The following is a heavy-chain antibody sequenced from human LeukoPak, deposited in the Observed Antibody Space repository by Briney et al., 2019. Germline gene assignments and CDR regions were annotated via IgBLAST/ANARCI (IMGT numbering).Heavy chain of an antibody. D-gene: IGHD3-3*01. CDR3: ARESYDFWSGYPV. CDR2: IYYSGST. V-gene: IGHV4-59*01. J-gene: IGHJ4*02. Sequence: SETLSLTCTVSGGSISSYCWSWIRQPPGKGLEWIGYIYYSGSTNYNPSLKSRVTTSVDTSKNQFSLKLSSVTAADTAVYYCARESYDFWSGYPVWGQGTLVTVSS. CDR1: GGSISSYC.